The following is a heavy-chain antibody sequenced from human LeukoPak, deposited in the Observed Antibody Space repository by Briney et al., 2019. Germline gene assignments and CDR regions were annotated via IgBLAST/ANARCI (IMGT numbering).Heavy chain of an antibody. CDR3: ARVRGFRSGYYTRDYYYYGMDV. CDR1: GYTFTGYY. V-gene: IGHV1-2*02. Sequence: GASVKVSCKASGYTFTGYYMHWVRQAPGQGLEWMGWINPNNGGTNYAQKFQGRVTMTRDTSISTAYMELSRLRSDDTAVYYCARVRGFRSGYYTRDYYYYGMDVWGQGTTVTVSS. D-gene: IGHD3-3*01. J-gene: IGHJ6*02. CDR2: INPNNGGT.